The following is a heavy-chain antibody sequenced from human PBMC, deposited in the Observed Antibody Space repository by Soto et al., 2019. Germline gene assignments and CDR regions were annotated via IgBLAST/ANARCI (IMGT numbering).Heavy chain of an antibody. V-gene: IGHV3-48*01. Sequence: EVQLVESGGGLVQPGGSLRLSCAASGFTFSSYSMNWVRQAPGKGLEWVSYISSSSSTIYYADSVKGRFTISRDNAKNSLYLQMNCLRASDTAVYYCARGESVLWFGELYYFDYWGQGTLVTVSS. D-gene: IGHD3-10*01. J-gene: IGHJ4*01. CDR1: GFTFSSYS. CDR3: ARGESVLWFGELYYFDY. CDR2: ISSSSSTI.